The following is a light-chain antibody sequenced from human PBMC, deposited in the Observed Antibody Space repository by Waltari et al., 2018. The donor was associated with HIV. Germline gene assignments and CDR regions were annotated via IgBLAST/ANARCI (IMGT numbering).Light chain of an antibody. CDR3: QSFDSSLNAYV. CDR1: PSNIRATFD. CDR2: ATS. J-gene: IGLJ1*01. Sequence: QSVLTQPPSVSGAPGQRVILSCTGRPSNIRATFDVHWYQLLPGTAPKLLIHATSNRPSGVPDRFSGSKSGTSASLAITGLQAEDEAEYYCQSFDSSLNAYVFGPGTTVVVL. V-gene: IGLV1-40*02.